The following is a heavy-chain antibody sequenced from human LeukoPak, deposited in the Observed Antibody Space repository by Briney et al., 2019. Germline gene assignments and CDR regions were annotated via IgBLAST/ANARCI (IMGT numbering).Heavy chain of an antibody. J-gene: IGHJ4*02. CDR2: VNSDGSST. V-gene: IGHV3-74*01. CDR1: GFTFSDYW. Sequence: GGSLRLSCAASGFTFSDYWMYWVRQAPGKGLVWVSRVNSDGSSTSSADSVEGRFTISRDNAKTTLYLQMNSLRAEDTAVYYCARYSGSYQQFDYWGQGTLVTVSS. CDR3: ARYSGSYQQFDY. D-gene: IGHD1-26*01.